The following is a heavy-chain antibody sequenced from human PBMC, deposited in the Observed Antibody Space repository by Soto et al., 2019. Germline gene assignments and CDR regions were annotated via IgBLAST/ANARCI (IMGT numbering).Heavy chain of an antibody. J-gene: IGHJ5*02. CDR3: AREVVPAANWFDP. V-gene: IGHV3-21*01. D-gene: IGHD2-2*01. CDR1: GFTFSSYS. CDR2: ISSSSSYI. Sequence: GSLRLSCEASGFTFSSYSMNWVRQAPGKGLEWVSSISSSSSYIYYADSVKGRFTISRDNAKNSLYLQMNSLRAEDTAVYYCAREVVPAANWFDPWGQGTLVTVSS.